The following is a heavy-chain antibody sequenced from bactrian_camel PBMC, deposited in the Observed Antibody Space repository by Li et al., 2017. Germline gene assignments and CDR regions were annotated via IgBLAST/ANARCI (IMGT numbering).Heavy chain of an antibody. CDR1: GFTFSSYY. J-gene: IGHJ6*01. CDR3: AKDRGGYYGFGY. V-gene: IGHV3-2*01. Sequence: QVQLVESGGGSVQSGGSLNLSCAASGFTFSSYYITWVRQAPGKGLEWVTSIGSDGSHSYYSNSVNGRFTISRDNAKKTQYLQLNSLKTEDTAMYYCAKDRGGYYGFGYWGQGTQVTVS. CDR2: IGSDGSHS. D-gene: IGHD2*01.